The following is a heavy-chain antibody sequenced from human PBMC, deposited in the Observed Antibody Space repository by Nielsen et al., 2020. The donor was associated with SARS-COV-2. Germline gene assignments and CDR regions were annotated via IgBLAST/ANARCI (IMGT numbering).Heavy chain of an antibody. CDR3: ARVKYDILTGLFRDYYYYYMDV. J-gene: IGHJ6*03. CDR2: INHSGST. D-gene: IGHD3-9*01. Sequence: VRQMPGKGLEWIGEINHSGSTNYNPSLKSRVTISVDTSKNQFSLKLSSVTAADTDVYCCARVKYDILTGLFRDYYYYYMDVWGKGTTVTVSS. V-gene: IGHV4-34*01.